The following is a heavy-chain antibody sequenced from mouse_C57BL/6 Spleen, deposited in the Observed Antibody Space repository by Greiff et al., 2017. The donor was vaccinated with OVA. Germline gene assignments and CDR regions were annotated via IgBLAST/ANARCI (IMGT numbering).Heavy chain of an antibody. V-gene: IGHV6-3*01. Sequence: EVKLVESGGGLVQPGGSMKLSCVASGFTFSNYWMNWVRQSPEKGLEWVAQIRLKSDNYATHYAESVKGRFTISRDDSKSSVYLQMNNLRAEDTGIYYCTDLFYGSSEYFDVWGTGTTVTVSS. D-gene: IGHD1-1*01. CDR3: TDLFYGSSEYFDV. CDR1: GFTFSNYW. J-gene: IGHJ1*03. CDR2: IRLKSDNYAT.